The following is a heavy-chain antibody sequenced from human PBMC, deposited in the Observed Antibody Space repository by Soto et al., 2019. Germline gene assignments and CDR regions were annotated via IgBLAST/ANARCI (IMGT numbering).Heavy chain of an antibody. J-gene: IGHJ6*02. Sequence: PSETLSLTCTVSGGSISSGGYYWSWIRQHPGKGLEWIGYIYYSGSTYYNQSLKNRDTISVDTSKNQFSLKLSSVTAADTAVYYCARVFGSYYYYGMDVWGQGTTVTVSS. V-gene: IGHV4-31*03. CDR3: ARVFGSYYYYGMDV. D-gene: IGHD3-16*01. CDR1: GGSISSGGYY. CDR2: IYYSGST.